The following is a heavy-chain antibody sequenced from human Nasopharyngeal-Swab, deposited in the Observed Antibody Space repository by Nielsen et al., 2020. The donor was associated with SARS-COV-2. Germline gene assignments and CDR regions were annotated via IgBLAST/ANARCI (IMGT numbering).Heavy chain of an antibody. Sequence: GESLKISCKGSGYSFSTYWINWVRQMPGKGLEWMGIIYPGDSDTRYSPSFQGQVSISVDKSITTAYLQWNSLKASDTATYFCAIDYGSGTYGLDVWGQGTRVTVSS. D-gene: IGHD3-10*01. CDR1: GYSFSTYW. CDR3: AIDYGSGTYGLDV. V-gene: IGHV5-51*01. CDR2: IYPGDSDT. J-gene: IGHJ6*02.